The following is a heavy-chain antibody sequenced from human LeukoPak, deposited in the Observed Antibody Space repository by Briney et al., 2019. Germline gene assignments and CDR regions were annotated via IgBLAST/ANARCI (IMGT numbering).Heavy chain of an antibody. CDR3: ARDYWYDILTGYVDY. V-gene: IGHV3-30*04. D-gene: IGHD3-9*01. Sequence: GGSLRLSCAASGFTFSSYAMHWVRQAPGKGLEWVAVISYDGSNKYYADSVKGRFTISRDNSKNTLYLQMNSLRAEDTAVYYCARDYWYDILTGYVDYWGRGTLVTVSS. CDR2: ISYDGSNK. J-gene: IGHJ4*02. CDR1: GFTFSSYA.